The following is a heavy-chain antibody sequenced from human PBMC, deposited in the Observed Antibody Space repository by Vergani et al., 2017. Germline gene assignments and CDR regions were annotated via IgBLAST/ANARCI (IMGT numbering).Heavy chain of an antibody. Sequence: QVQLVQSGAEVKKPGASVKVSCKASGYSFTGYYMHWVRQAPGQGLEWMGWINPNTGGTNYAQQFQGRVTMTRDTSISTAYMELSRLRSDDTAVYYCARGRTDLWGRGTLVTVSS. V-gene: IGHV1-2*02. CDR1: GYSFTGYY. CDR2: INPNTGGT. J-gene: IGHJ2*01. CDR3: ARGRTDL.